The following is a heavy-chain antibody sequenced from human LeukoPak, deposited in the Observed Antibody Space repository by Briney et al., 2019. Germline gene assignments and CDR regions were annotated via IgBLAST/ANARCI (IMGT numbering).Heavy chain of an antibody. CDR1: GFTVNSNY. V-gene: IGHV3-66*01. D-gene: IGHD3-10*01. Sequence: TGGSLRLSCAASGFTVNSNYMSWVRQAPGKGLEWVSIIYSGGSTFYADSVKGRFTISRDNSKNTLYLQMNSLRAEDTAVYYCAITMVRGVGNYYWGQGTLVTVSS. J-gene: IGHJ4*02. CDR2: IYSGGST. CDR3: AITMVRGVGNYY.